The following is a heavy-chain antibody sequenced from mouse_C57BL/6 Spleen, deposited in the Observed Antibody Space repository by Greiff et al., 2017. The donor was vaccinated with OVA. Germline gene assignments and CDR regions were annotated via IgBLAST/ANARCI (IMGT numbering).Heavy chain of an antibody. J-gene: IGHJ2*01. V-gene: IGHV1-26*01. CDR1: GYTFTDYY. CDR3: ARKNFFCDY. CDR2: INPNNGGT. Sequence: VQLQQSGPELVKPGASVKISCKASGYTFTDYYMNWVKQSHGKSLEWIGDINPNNGGTSYNQKFKGKATLTVDKSSSTAYMELRSLTSEDSAVYYCARKNFFCDYWGQGTTLTVSS.